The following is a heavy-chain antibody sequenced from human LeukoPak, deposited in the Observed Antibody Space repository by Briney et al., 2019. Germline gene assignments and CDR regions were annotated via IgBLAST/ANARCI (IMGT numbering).Heavy chain of an antibody. CDR3: ARDLPYYDSSGYFSY. CDR2: ISSSSSTI. Sequence: GGSLRLSCAASGFTFSSYSMNWVRQAPGKGLEWVSYISSSSSTIYYADSVKGRFTISRDNAKNSLYLQMNSLRAEDTAVYYCARDLPYYDSSGYFSYWGQGTLVTVSS. D-gene: IGHD3-22*01. J-gene: IGHJ4*02. V-gene: IGHV3-48*01. CDR1: GFTFSSYS.